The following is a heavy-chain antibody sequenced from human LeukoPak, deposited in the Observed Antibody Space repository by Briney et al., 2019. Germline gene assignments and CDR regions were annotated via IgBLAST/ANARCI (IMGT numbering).Heavy chain of an antibody. D-gene: IGHD4-17*01. CDR3: ARDRYGDYIFDY. CDR2: ISSSSSYI. J-gene: IGHJ4*02. Sequence: GGSLRLSCAASGFTFSSYSMNWVRQAPGKGLEWVSSISSSSSYIYYADSVKGRFTISRDNAKTSLYLQMNSLRAEDTAVYYCARDRYGDYIFDYWGQGTLVTVSS. CDR1: GFTFSSYS. V-gene: IGHV3-21*01.